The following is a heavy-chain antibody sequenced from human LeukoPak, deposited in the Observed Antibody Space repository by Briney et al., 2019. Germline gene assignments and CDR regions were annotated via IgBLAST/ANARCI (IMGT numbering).Heavy chain of an antibody. CDR1: GGSFSGYY. CDR3: ARDRPYDFWSGYRFDY. J-gene: IGHJ4*02. Sequence: SETLSLTCAVYGGSFSGYYWSWIRQPPGKGLEWIGEINHSGSTNYNPSLKSRVTISVDTSKNQFSLKLSSVTAADTAVYYCARDRPYDFWSGYRFDYWGQGTLVTVYS. V-gene: IGHV4-34*01. CDR2: INHSGST. D-gene: IGHD3-3*01.